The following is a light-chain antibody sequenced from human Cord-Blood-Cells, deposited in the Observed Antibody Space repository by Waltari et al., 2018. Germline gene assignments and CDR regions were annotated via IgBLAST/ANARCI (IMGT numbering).Light chain of an antibody. J-gene: IGLJ7*01. V-gene: IGLV2-11*01. CDR2: DVS. CDR1: SSAVGGYNY. CDR3: CSYAGSYTV. Sequence: QSALTQPRSVSGSPGQSVTISCTGTSSAVGGYNYVSWYQQHPGKAPKLMIYDVSKRPSGVPDRFSGSKSGNTASLTISGLQAEDEADYYCCSYAGSYTVFGGGTQLTVL.